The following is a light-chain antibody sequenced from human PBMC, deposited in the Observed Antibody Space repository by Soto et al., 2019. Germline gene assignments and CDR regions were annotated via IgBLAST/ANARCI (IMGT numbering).Light chain of an antibody. J-gene: IGLJ2*01. V-gene: IGLV2-18*02. Sequence: QSALTQPPSVSGSPGQSVTISCTGTSSDIGSYNRVSWYQQPPGTAPKLMIYEVTNRPSGVPDRFSGSKSGNTASLTISGLQAEDEADYYCSSYTSIITPVVFGGGTKVTVL. CDR2: EVT. CDR1: SSDIGSYNR. CDR3: SSYTSIITPVV.